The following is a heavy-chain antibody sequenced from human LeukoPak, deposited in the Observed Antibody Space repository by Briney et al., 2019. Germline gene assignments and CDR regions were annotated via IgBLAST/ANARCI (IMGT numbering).Heavy chain of an antibody. CDR1: EFTFSSYN. J-gene: IGHJ6*03. CDR3: ARDRIEQQRTLGRSSNYYYYYYMDV. V-gene: IGHV3-48*01. CDR2: ISSSSSTI. Sequence: GSLRLSCAASEFTFSSYNMHWVRQAPGKGLEWVSYISSSSSTIYYADSVKGRFTISRDNAKNSLYLQMNSLRAEDTAVYYCARDRIEQQRTLGRSSNYYYYYYMDVWGKGTTVTVSS. D-gene: IGHD6-13*01.